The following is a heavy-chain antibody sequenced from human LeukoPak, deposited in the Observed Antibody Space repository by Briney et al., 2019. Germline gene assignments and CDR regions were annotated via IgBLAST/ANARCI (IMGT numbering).Heavy chain of an antibody. CDR1: GFTFSSHW. Sequence: GGSLRLSCAASGFTFSSHWMIWVRQAPGKGLEWVASIKQDGSEKYYVDSVRGRFTISRDNAKNSLYLQMNTLRAEDTAMYYCARDPGSHSGAWGQGTLVTVSS. V-gene: IGHV3-7*05. CDR2: IKQDGSEK. J-gene: IGHJ5*02. D-gene: IGHD6-19*01. CDR3: ARDPGSHSGA.